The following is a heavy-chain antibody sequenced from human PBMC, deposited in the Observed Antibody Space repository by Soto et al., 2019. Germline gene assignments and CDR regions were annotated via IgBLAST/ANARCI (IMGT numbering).Heavy chain of an antibody. CDR2: INASIGIA. CDR1: GYTFTSYA. J-gene: IGHJ4*02. V-gene: IGHV1-3*01. Sequence: ASVKVSCKASGYTFTSYAMHWVRQAPGQGLEWMGWINASIGIAKYAQKFQGRVTITADKSTSTAYMELSSLRSEDTAVYYCARVRSWNWNDELDYWGQGTLVTVSS. D-gene: IGHD1-1*01. CDR3: ARVRSWNWNDELDY.